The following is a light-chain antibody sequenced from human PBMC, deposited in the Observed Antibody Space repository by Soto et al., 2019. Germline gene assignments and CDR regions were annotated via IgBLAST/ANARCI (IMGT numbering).Light chain of an antibody. Sequence: EIVLTQSPATLSLSPGERATLSCRASQSVSSYLAWYQQKPGQAXRLLIYDASNRATGIPARFSGSVSGTDFTLTISSLEPEDFAVYYCQQRSNWPPWTFGQGTKVDIK. CDR3: QQRSNWPPWT. V-gene: IGKV3-11*01. CDR2: DAS. CDR1: QSVSSY. J-gene: IGKJ1*01.